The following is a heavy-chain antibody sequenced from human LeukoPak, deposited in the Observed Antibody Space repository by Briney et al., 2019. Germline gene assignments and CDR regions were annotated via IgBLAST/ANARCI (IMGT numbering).Heavy chain of an antibody. Sequence: ASVKVSCKASGGTFSSYAISWVRQAPGQGLEWMGRIIPILGIANYAQKFQGRVTMTRDTSTSTVYMELSSLRSDDTAVYYCARDGFRIKYCSSTSCRNWFDPWGQGTLVTVSS. J-gene: IGHJ5*02. CDR2: IIPILGIA. CDR1: GGTFSSYA. CDR3: ARDGFRIKYCSSTSCRNWFDP. D-gene: IGHD2-2*01. V-gene: IGHV1-69*04.